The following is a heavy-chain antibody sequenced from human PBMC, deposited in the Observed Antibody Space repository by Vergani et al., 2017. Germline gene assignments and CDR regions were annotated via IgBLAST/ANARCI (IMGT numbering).Heavy chain of an antibody. CDR3: ARVAPSYSYGYGIFDY. CDR2: INPNSGGT. Sequence: QVQLVQSWAEVKKPGASVKVSCKASGYTFTGHYMHWVRQAPGPGLEWMGWINPNSGGTNDAQKFQGKVTMTRDTYISTAYMELSRRRSDDTAVYYCARVAPSYSYGYGIFDYWGQGTLVTVSS. CDR1: GYTFTGHY. V-gene: IGHV1-2*02. J-gene: IGHJ4*02. D-gene: IGHD5-18*01.